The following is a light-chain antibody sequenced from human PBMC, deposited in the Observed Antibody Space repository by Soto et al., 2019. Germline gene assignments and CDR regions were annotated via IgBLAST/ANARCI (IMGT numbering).Light chain of an antibody. J-gene: IGLJ2*01. CDR3: QSYDNSLNHVV. CDR2: GDN. Sequence: QSVLTQPPSVSGAPGQRVTIPCTGSSSNIGSFYDVHWYQQLPGTVPKLLIYGDNNRPSGVPDRFSGSKSGTAASLAITGLQADDEADDYCQSYDNSLNHVVFGGGTKLTVL. V-gene: IGLV1-40*01. CDR1: SSNIGSFYD.